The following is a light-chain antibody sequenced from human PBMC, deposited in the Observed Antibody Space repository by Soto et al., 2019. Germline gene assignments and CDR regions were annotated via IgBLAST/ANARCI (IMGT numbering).Light chain of an antibody. CDR3: SSPRSTSPYV. J-gene: IGLJ1*01. CDR1: DTDIGGYNY. CDR2: EVF. V-gene: IGLV2-14*01. Sequence: QSVLTQPASVSGSPGQSITISCTGTDTDIGGYNYVSWYQQHPGRAPKPIIYEVFYRPSGISSRFSGSKSGNTATLTIAGLQGDDEADYYCSSPRSTSPYVFGTGTKVTVL.